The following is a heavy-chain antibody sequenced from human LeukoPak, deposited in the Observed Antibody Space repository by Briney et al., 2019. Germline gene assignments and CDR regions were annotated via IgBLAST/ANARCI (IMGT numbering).Heavy chain of an antibody. CDR1: GYSFTSYW. Sequence: GESLKISCKGSGYSFTSYWIGWVRQMPGKGLEWMGIIYPSDSDTRYSPSFQGQVTISADKSISTAYLQWSSLKASDTAMYYCARQYCSGGSCYPNAFDIWGQGTMVTVSS. J-gene: IGHJ3*02. CDR3: ARQYCSGGSCYPNAFDI. D-gene: IGHD2-15*01. V-gene: IGHV5-51*01. CDR2: IYPSDSDT.